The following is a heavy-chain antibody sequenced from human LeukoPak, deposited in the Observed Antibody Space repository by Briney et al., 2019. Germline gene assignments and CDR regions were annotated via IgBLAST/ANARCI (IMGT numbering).Heavy chain of an antibody. D-gene: IGHD2/OR15-2a*01. CDR3: ATWAFYHNLDV. Sequence: GGSLRLSCAASGFNIGPYAMYWVRQGPGRGLEWVSVIKAEGSGTFYSDSVRGRFTTSRDNRKNSLYLQMSSLTSDDTALYYCATWAFYHNLDVWGQGTTVAVSS. CDR1: GFNIGPYA. CDR2: IKAEGSGT. V-gene: IGHV3-43*02. J-gene: IGHJ6*02.